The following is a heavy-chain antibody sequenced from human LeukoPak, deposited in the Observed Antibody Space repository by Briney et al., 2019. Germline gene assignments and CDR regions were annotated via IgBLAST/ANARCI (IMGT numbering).Heavy chain of an antibody. V-gene: IGHV4-59*08. D-gene: IGHD6-19*01. CDR1: GGSFNIYY. CDR2: IYYIGST. Sequence: PSETLSLTWTVSGGSFNIYYWSWLRQPPGKGLEWIGYIYYIGSTNYNPSLKSRVTISVDTSKNQFSLKLSSVTAADTAVYYCAGPTPSAGYSSGAFDYWGQGTLVTVYS. CDR3: AGPTPSAGYSSGAFDY. J-gene: IGHJ4*02.